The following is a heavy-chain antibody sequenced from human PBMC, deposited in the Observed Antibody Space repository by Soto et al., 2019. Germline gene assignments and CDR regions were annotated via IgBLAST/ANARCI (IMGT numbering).Heavy chain of an antibody. CDR2: INHSGST. CDR3: ARGHSSGWYARIDY. V-gene: IGHV4-34*01. J-gene: IGHJ4*02. D-gene: IGHD6-19*01. Sequence: QVQLQQWGAGLLKPLETLSLTCAVYGGSFSGYYWSWIRQPPGKGLAWIGEINHSGSTNYNPSLKSRVTISVDTSKNQFSLKLSSVTAADTAVYYCARGHSSGWYARIDYWGQGTLVTVSS. CDR1: GGSFSGYY.